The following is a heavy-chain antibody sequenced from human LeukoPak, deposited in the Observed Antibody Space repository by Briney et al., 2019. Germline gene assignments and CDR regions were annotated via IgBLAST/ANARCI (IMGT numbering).Heavy chain of an antibody. J-gene: IGHJ4*02. CDR2: ISGSGCNT. CDR3: AKASGYSSNTGYY. V-gene: IGHV3-23*01. Sequence: GGSLRLSCAASGFTFSSYAMSWVRQAPGKGLEWVSGISGSGCNTYYADSVKGRFSISRDNSKNTLYLQMNSLRAEDTAVYYCAKASGYSSNTGYYWGQGTLVTVSS. CDR1: GFTFSSYA. D-gene: IGHD6-13*01.